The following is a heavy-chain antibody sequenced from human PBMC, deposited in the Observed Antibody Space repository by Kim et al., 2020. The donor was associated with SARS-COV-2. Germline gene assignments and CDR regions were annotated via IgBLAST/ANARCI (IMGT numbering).Heavy chain of an antibody. CDR2: INRDGSER. D-gene: IGHD4-4*01. Sequence: GGSLRLSCVDSGFTFNNYWVTWVRQAPGKGLEWVANINRDGSERYYGDSVKGRFTISRDNAESSVYLQMNSLRSEDTALYYCGISVSWGQGALVTVSS. J-gene: IGHJ4*02. V-gene: IGHV3-7*01. CDR1: GFTFNNYW. CDR3: GISVS.